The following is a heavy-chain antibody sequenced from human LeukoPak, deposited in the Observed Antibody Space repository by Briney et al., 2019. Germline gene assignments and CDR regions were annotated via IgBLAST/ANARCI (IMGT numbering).Heavy chain of an antibody. Sequence: GGSLRLSCAASGFTFSDYYMSWIRQAPGKGLEWVSYISSSGSTIYYVDSVKGRFTISRDNAKNSLYLQMNSLRAEDTAVYYCARGYCSGGSCYSYHYYMDVWGKGTTVTISS. V-gene: IGHV3-11*01. J-gene: IGHJ6*03. CDR3: ARGYCSGGSCYSYHYYMDV. CDR1: GFTFSDYY. D-gene: IGHD2-15*01. CDR2: ISSSGSTI.